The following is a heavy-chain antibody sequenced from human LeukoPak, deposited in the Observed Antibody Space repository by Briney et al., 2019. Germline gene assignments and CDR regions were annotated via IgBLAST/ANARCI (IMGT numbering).Heavy chain of an antibody. CDR1: GFTFSSYS. J-gene: IGHJ4*02. D-gene: IGHD5-18*01. CDR3: ARDLYSYGPCYFDY. Sequence: GGSLRLSCAASGFTFSSYSMNWVRQAPGKGLEWVSSISSSSSYIYYADSVKGRFTISRDNAKNSLYLQMNSLRAEDTAVYYCARDLYSYGPCYFDYWGQGTLVTVSS. CDR2: ISSSSSYI. V-gene: IGHV3-21*01.